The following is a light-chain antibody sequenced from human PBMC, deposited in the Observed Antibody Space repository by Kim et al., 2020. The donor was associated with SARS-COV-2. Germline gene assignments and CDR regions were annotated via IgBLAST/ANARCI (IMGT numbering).Light chain of an antibody. Sequence: ALGWTVRITCQGDSLRKSYASWYQQQPGQAPILFMSDENNRPSGIPDRFSGSSSGSTASLTITGAQAEDEADYYCCSRDSTAKDYVFGTGTKVSVL. J-gene: IGLJ1*01. CDR3: CSRDSTAKDYV. CDR1: SLRKSY. V-gene: IGLV3-19*01. CDR2: DEN.